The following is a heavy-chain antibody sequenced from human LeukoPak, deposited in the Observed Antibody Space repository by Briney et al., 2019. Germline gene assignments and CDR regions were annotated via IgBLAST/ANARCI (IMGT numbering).Heavy chain of an antibody. CDR1: GFTFSSYG. CDR2: ISYDGSNK. J-gene: IGHJ4*02. CDR3: AKGSRATYDY. Sequence: PGGSLRLSCAASGFTFSSYGMHWVRQAPGKGLEWVAVISYDGSNKYYADSVKGRFTISRDNSKNTLYLQLNSLRVDDTAVYYCAKGSRATYDYWGQGTLVTVSS. V-gene: IGHV3-30*18.